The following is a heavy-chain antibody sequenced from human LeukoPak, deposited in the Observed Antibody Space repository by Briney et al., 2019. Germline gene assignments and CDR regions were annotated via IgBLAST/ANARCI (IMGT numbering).Heavy chain of an antibody. D-gene: IGHD3-3*01. V-gene: IGHV1-18*01. CDR3: ARDPRPFTIPDAFDI. J-gene: IGHJ3*02. CDR2: ISAYNGNT. CDR1: GYTFTSYG. Sequence: GASVKVSCKASGYTFTSYGISWVRQAPGQGLEWMGWISAYNGNTNYAQKLQGRVTMTTDTSTSTAYMELRSLRSDDTAVYCCARDPRPFTIPDAFDIWGQGTMVTVSS.